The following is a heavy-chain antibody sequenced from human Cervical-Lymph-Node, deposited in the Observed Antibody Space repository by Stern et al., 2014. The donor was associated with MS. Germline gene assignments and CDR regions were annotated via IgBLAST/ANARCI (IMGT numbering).Heavy chain of an antibody. D-gene: IGHD1-7*01. Sequence: EMQLVESGGGLVKPGGSLRLSCAASGFTFSYFSMNWVRQAPGKGLEWVSSISSSSSYIYYPDSVKGRFTISRDNAKNSLYLQMNSLRAEDTAVYYCATNEPNYNFDLWGRGTLVTVSS. CDR3: ATNEPNYNFDL. CDR1: GFTFSYFS. CDR2: ISSSSSYI. V-gene: IGHV3-21*01. J-gene: IGHJ2*01.